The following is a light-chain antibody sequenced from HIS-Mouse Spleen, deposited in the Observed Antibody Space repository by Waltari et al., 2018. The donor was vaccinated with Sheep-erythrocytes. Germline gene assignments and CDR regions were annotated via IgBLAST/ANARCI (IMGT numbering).Light chain of an antibody. J-gene: IGKJ4*01. Sequence: EIVLTQSPGTLSLSPGERATLSCRASQSVSSSYLAGYQQKPGQAPRLLICGASSRATGIPDRFSGSGSGTDFTLTISRLEPEDFAVYYCQQYGSSPPLTFGGGTKVEIK. CDR1: QSVSSSY. CDR3: QQYGSSPPLT. CDR2: GAS. V-gene: IGKV3-20*01.